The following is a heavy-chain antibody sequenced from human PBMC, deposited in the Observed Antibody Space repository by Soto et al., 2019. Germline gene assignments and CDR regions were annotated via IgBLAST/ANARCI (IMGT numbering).Heavy chain of an antibody. CDR2: IIPIFGTA. D-gene: IGHD5-18*01. CDR1: GGTFSSYA. J-gene: IGHJ6*02. Sequence: QVQLVQSGAEVKKPGSSVKVSCKASGGTFSSYAISWVRQAPGQGLEWMGGIIPIFGTANYAQKFQGRVTITADESTSTAYMELSSLRSEDTAVYYCARGPSVDKAMPWIRDHYYYYGMDVWGQGTTVTVSS. CDR3: ARGPSVDKAMPWIRDHYYYYGMDV. V-gene: IGHV1-69*01.